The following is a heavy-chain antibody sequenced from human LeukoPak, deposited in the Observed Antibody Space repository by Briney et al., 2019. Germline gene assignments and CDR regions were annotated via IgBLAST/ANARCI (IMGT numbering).Heavy chain of an antibody. CDR1: GFTFSTYA. Sequence: GGSLRLSRDASGFTFSTYAMSWVRQAPGKGLEWVSAISGSGGLSADGGRTHYADSVKGRFTISRDNSKSTLYIQMNSLRAEDTAVYYCARARPKNMVRGLIMRRESRYYFDYWGQGTLVTVSS. CDR2: ISGSGGLSADGGRT. D-gene: IGHD3-10*01. J-gene: IGHJ4*02. CDR3: ARARPKNMVRGLIMRRESRYYFDY. V-gene: IGHV3-23*01.